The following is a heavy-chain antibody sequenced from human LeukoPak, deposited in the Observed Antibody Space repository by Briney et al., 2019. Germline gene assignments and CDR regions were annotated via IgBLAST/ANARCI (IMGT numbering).Heavy chain of an antibody. Sequence: GGSLRLSCTASGFTFGDYAMSWFRQAPGKGLEWVGFIRSKTYGGTTEYAASVKGRFTISRDDSKSIAYLQMNSLKTEDTAVYYCTRGSYGSGGYFDYWGQGTLVTVSS. J-gene: IGHJ4*02. V-gene: IGHV3-49*03. CDR2: IRSKTYGGTT. D-gene: IGHD3-10*01. CDR1: GFTFGDYA. CDR3: TRGSYGSGGYFDY.